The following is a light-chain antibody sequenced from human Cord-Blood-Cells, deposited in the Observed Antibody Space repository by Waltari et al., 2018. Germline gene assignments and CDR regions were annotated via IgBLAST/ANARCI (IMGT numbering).Light chain of an antibody. Sequence: QSALTQPASVSGSPGQSLPLPSPGTSSDVGVYNLFSWYHQNPGKAPKLMIYEGSKRPSGVSNRFSGSKSGNTAALTISGLQAEDEADYYCCSYAGSSTWVFGGGTKLTVL. J-gene: IGLJ3*02. CDR2: EGS. CDR1: SSDVGVYNL. V-gene: IGLV2-23*01. CDR3: CSYAGSSTWV.